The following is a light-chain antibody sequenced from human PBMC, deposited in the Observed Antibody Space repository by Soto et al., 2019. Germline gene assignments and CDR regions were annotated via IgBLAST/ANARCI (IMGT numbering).Light chain of an antibody. CDR3: NHYGRMWA. J-gene: IGKJ1*01. CDR2: DAS. Sequence: DIQMTQSPSTLSASLGDRVTITCRASQSISNRLAWYQQKPGKAPKVVIYDASNLESGVPSRFSGSGSGTEFIFTSNSLQHDDFATYCCNHYGRMWAVGQGTKVDSK. CDR1: QSISNR. V-gene: IGKV1-5*01.